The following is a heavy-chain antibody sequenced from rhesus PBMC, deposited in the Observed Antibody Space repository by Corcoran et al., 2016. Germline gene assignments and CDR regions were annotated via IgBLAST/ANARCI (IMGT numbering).Heavy chain of an antibody. CDR2: IHPGYSST. CDR1: GYIFTSYV. J-gene: IGHJ4*01. CDR3: AADRNTYIDY. V-gene: IGHV1-70*01. D-gene: IGHD4-23*01. Sequence: QEQLVQSGAEVKKPGASVKVSCKASGYIFTSYVISWLRQAPGQGFEWMGGIHPGYSSTSYAQEFQGRGTITADMSTSTVYMELSSLRSEDMAVYYCAADRNTYIDYWGQGVLVTVSS.